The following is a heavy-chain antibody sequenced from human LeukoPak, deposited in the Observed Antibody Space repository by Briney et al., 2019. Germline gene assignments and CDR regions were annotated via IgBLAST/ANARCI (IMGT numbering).Heavy chain of an antibody. D-gene: IGHD5-24*01. CDR3: ASAGRDGYNYEGAFDI. J-gene: IGHJ3*02. CDR2: ISYDSSNY. V-gene: IGHV3-30-3*01. Sequence: GSLRLFCAASGFTLSTYAMHWVRQAPGRGLEWVAVISYDSSNYYYADSVKGRFTISRDNSRNSLYLQMNSLRAEDTAVYYCASAGRDGYNYEGAFDIWGQGTMVTVSS. CDR1: GFTLSTYA.